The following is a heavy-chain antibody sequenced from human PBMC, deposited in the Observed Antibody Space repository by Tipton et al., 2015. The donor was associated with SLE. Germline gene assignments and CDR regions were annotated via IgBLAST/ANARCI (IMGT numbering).Heavy chain of an antibody. CDR1: GGSISSSSYH. D-gene: IGHD3-3*02. CDR2: MSYRGST. Sequence: LRLSCTVSGGSISSSSYHWGWIRQAPGKGLEWIGSMSYRGSTYANPSLMSRVTVSVDTSKNQLSLRLSSVTAADTAVYYCARGDEGATTLAVLAVWGQGTMLTVSS. J-gene: IGHJ3*01. V-gene: IGHV4-39*01. CDR3: ARGDEGATTLAVLAV.